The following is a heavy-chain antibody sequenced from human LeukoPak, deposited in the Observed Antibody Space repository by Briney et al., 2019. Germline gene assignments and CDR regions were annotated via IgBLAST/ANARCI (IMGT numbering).Heavy chain of an antibody. D-gene: IGHD3-22*01. CDR2: ISYDGSNK. CDR1: GFTFSSYG. CDR3: AKDGIYYYDSSGYYSQHSDY. Sequence: PGGSLRLSCAASGFTFSSYGMHWVRQAPGKGLEWVAVISYDGSNKYYADSVKCRFTISRDNSKNTLYLQMNSLRAEDTAVYYCAKDGIYYYDSSGYYSQHSDYWGQGTLVTVSS. V-gene: IGHV3-30*18. J-gene: IGHJ4*02.